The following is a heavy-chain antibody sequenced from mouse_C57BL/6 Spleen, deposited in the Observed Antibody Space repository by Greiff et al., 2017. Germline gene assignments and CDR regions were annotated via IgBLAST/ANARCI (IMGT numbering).Heavy chain of an antibody. CDR1: GYAFTNYL. CDR3: ARDYYGSSYYAMDY. D-gene: IGHD1-1*01. J-gene: IGHJ4*01. Sequence: VQLQQSGAELVRPGTSVKVSCKASGYAFTNYLIEWVKQRPGQGLEWIGVINPGSGGTNYNEKFKGKATLTADKSSSTAYMQLSSLTSEDSAVYFGARDYYGSSYYAMDYWGQGTSVTVSS. V-gene: IGHV1-54*01. CDR2: INPGSGGT.